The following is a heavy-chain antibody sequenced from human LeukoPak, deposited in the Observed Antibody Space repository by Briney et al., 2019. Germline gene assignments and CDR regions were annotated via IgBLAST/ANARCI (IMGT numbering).Heavy chain of an antibody. Sequence: VSVKVSCKASGYTFTGYYMHWVRQAPGQGLEWMGWINPNSGGTNYAQKFQGRVTMTRDTSISTAYMELSRLRSDDTAVYYCARAFGLYDSSGCDYWGQGTLVTVSS. D-gene: IGHD3-22*01. CDR2: INPNSGGT. V-gene: IGHV1-2*02. CDR1: GYTFTGYY. J-gene: IGHJ4*02. CDR3: ARAFGLYDSSGCDY.